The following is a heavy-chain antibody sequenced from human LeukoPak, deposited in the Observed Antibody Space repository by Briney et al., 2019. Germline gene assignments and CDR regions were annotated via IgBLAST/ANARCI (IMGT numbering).Heavy chain of an antibody. CDR2: ISAYNGNT. CDR3: ARGKDYDFWSGYLPTSQPSSWFDP. D-gene: IGHD3-3*01. Sequence: ASVKVSCKASGYTFTGYFVHWVRQAPGQGLEWMGWISAYNGNTNYAQKLQGRVTMTTDTSTSTAYMELRSLRSDDTAVYYCARGKDYDFWSGYLPTSQPSSWFDPWGQGTLVTVSS. CDR1: GYTFTGYF. V-gene: IGHV1-18*04. J-gene: IGHJ5*02.